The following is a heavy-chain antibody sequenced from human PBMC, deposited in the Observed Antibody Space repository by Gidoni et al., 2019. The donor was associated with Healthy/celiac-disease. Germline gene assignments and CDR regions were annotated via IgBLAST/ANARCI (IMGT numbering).Heavy chain of an antibody. Sequence: EVQLVESGGGLVKPGGSLRLSCAASGFTFSSYSMNWVRQAPGKGLEGVSSISSSSSYIYYADSVKGRFTISRDNAKNSLYLQMNSLRAEDTAVYYCARSPTIIAVAGTCDYWGQGTLVTVSS. V-gene: IGHV3-21*01. CDR2: ISSSSSYI. J-gene: IGHJ4*02. CDR3: ARSPTIIAVAGTCDY. CDR1: GFTFSSYS. D-gene: IGHD6-19*01.